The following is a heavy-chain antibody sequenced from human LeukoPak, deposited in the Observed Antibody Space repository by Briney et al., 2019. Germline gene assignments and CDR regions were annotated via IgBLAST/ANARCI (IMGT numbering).Heavy chain of an antibody. Sequence: QPGGSLRLSCAASGFTFSSYAMSWVRQAPGKRLEWVSAISVDARSTYYADSVKGRFTISRDNSKNPLYLQMNSLRAEDTAVYYCAKASGTGDAFDIWGQGTMVTVSS. D-gene: IGHD2-8*02. V-gene: IGHV3-23*01. CDR2: ISVDARST. CDR3: AKASGTGDAFDI. CDR1: GFTFSSYA. J-gene: IGHJ3*02.